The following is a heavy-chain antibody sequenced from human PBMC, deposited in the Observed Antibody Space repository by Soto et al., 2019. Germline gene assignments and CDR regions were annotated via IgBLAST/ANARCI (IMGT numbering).Heavy chain of an antibody. J-gene: IGHJ6*02. CDR2: IYYRGSP. CDR3: ASGLLVPAPIHSVGPTFNYYYAMDV. CDR1: GGSVSSGSYY. Sequence: PSETLSLTCTVSGGSVSSGSYYWSWIRQPPGKGLEWIGFIYYRGSPNYNPSLESRVTISVDTSKNQFSLKMTSVTAADTALYYCASGLLVPAPIHSVGPTFNYYYAMDVWGQGSAVTVSS. V-gene: IGHV4-61*01. D-gene: IGHD2-2*01.